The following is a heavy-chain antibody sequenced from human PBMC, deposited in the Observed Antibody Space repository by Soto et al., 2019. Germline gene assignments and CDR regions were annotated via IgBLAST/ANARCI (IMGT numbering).Heavy chain of an antibody. D-gene: IGHD2-21*02. CDR3: ASGRPGRGTDCCPIEY. Sequence: EVQLVESGGGLVQPGGSLRLSCAASGFTVSSNYMSWVRQAPGKGLESVSFIYSGGTTYYADSVKDRFTISRDSSKNTVFLQMNSLRAEDTAVYYCASGRPGRGTDCCPIEYWGQGILVIVSS. V-gene: IGHV3-66*01. J-gene: IGHJ4*02. CDR1: GFTVSSNY. CDR2: IYSGGTT.